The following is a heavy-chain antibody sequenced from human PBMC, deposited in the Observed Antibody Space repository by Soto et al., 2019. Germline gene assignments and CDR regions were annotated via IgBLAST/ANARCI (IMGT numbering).Heavy chain of an antibody. CDR1: GGTFSSYA. Sequence: QVQLVQSGAEVKKPGSSVKVSCKASGGTFSSYAISWVRQAPGQGLEWMGGIIPIFGTANYAQKFQGRVTITADESTSTAYRELSSLRSEDTAVYYCARAPHDFWSGYDLAGDIWGQGTMVTVSS. V-gene: IGHV1-69*01. CDR2: IIPIFGTA. CDR3: ARAPHDFWSGYDLAGDI. J-gene: IGHJ3*02. D-gene: IGHD3-3*01.